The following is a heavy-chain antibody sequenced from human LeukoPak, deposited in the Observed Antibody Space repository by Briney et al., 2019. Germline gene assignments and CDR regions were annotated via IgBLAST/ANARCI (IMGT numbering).Heavy chain of an antibody. CDR1: GFNFRAYW. CDR3: AREGVTGSGWPENYLDY. J-gene: IGHJ4*02. V-gene: IGHV3-7*03. Sequence: PGGSLRLSCTTSGFNFRAYWMGWVRQAPGKGLEWVANIHQHGSKENYVDSVKGRFTISRDNAKNSVFLQMNSLRAEDTALYYCAREGVTGSGWPENYLDYWGQGTLVTVSS. CDR2: IHQHGSKE. D-gene: IGHD6-19*01.